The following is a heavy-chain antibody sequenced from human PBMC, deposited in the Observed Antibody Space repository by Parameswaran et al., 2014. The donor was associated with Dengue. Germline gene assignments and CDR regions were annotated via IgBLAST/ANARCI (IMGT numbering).Heavy chain of an antibody. V-gene: IGHV3-33*01. CDR3: ARDKIPLQQLVQGGYSGSYYGMDV. Sequence: WIRQPPGKGLEWVAVIWYDGINKYYADSVKGRFTISRDNSKNTLYLQMNSLRAEDTAVYYCARDKIPLQQLVQGGYSGSYYGMDVWGQGTTVTVSS. CDR2: IWYDGINK. J-gene: IGHJ6*02. D-gene: IGHD6-13*01.